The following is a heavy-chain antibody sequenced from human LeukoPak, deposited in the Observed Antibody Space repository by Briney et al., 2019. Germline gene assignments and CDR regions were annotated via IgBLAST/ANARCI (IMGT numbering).Heavy chain of an antibody. CDR3: VRDLTGTFDY. CDR2: ISSSSSYI. Sequence: GGSLRLSCAASGFTFRNYWMNWVRQAPGKGLEWVSSISSSSSYIYYADSVKGRFTISRDNAKNSLYLQMNSLRAEDTAVYYCVRDLTGTFDYWGQGTLVTVSS. J-gene: IGHJ4*02. CDR1: GFTFRNYW. D-gene: IGHD1-14*01. V-gene: IGHV3-21*01.